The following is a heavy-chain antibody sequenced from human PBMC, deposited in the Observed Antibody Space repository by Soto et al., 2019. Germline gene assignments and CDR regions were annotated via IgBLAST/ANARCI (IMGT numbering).Heavy chain of an antibody. D-gene: IGHD3-22*01. V-gene: IGHV3-21*01. Sequence: GGSLRLSCAASGFTFSTYAMNWVRQAPGKGLEWVSYINSSSSYIYYADSVKGRFTISRDNAKNSLYLQMNSLRAEDTAVYYCASHPRDSSGYWYYFDYWGQGTLVTVSS. CDR1: GFTFSTYA. CDR3: ASHPRDSSGYWYYFDY. CDR2: INSSSSYI. J-gene: IGHJ4*02.